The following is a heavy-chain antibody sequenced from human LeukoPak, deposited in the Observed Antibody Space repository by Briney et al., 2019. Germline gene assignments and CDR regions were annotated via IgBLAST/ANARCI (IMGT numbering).Heavy chain of an antibody. CDR3: AKGGHSYGYADY. J-gene: IGHJ4*02. CDR2: ISSDGSNK. CDR1: GFTFSSYA. D-gene: IGHD5-18*01. V-gene: IGHV3-30*18. Sequence: GGSLRLSCAASGFTFSSYAMSWVRQAPGKGLEWVTAISSDGSNKNYADFVQGRFTSSRDNSKNSLYLQMNSLRAEDTAVYYCAKGGHSYGYADYWGQGTLVTVSS.